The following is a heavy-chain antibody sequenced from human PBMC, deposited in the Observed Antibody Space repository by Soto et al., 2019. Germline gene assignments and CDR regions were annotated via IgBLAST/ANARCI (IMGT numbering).Heavy chain of an antibody. J-gene: IGHJ4*02. D-gene: IGHD6-19*01. CDR3: AKDVAVYSSCCLDY. V-gene: IGHV3-30*18. Sequence: QVQLVESGGGVVQPGRSLRLSCAASTFSFSTYAMPWVRQAPGKGLDWVAVISYDGSNKFYANSVKGRFTVSRDNSKNTLYLQMNSLRAEDTAVYDCAKDVAVYSSCCLDYWGQGTLVTVSS. CDR1: TFSFSTYA. CDR2: ISYDGSNK.